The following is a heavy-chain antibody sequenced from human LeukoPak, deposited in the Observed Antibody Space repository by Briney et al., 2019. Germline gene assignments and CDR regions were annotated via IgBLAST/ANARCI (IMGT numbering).Heavy chain of an antibody. J-gene: IGHJ4*02. CDR3: ARPVSPDYFDY. CDR1: GGSISSSSYY. V-gene: IGHV4-39*01. Sequence: PSETLSLTCTVSGGSISSSSYYWGWLRQPPGKGLEWIGSIYYSGSTYYNPSLKSRVTISVDTSKNQFSLKLSSVTAADTAVYYCARPVSPDYFDYWGQGTLVTVSS. CDR2: IYYSGST.